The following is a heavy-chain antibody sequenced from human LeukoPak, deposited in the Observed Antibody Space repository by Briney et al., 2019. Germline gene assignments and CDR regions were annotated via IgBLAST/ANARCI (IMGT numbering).Heavy chain of an antibody. J-gene: IGHJ3*02. CDR1: GYTFTSYY. D-gene: IGHD1-7*01. Sequence: ASVKVSCKASGYTFTSYYMHWVRQAPGQGLEWMGIINPSGGSTSYAQKFQGRVTMTRDMSTSTVYMELSSLRSEDTAVYYCARARELRSVNGAFDIWGQGTMVTVSS. V-gene: IGHV1-46*01. CDR2: INPSGGST. CDR3: ARARELRSVNGAFDI.